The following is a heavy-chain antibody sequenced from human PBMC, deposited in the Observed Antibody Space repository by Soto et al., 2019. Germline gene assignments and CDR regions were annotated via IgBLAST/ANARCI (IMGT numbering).Heavy chain of an antibody. D-gene: IGHD2-15*01. CDR1: GFTFSSYA. CDR2: VSAGGTSA. CDR3: ADRCSGGRCSPFDH. J-gene: IGHJ4*02. Sequence: EVQLLESGGGLVQPGGSLRLSCAASGFTFSSYAMGWVRQAPVKGLEWVSAVSAGGTSAYYAASVEGRFTISRDNSKNTLYLQMNSLRVEDTARYYCADRCSGGRCSPFDHWGQGTLVTVAS. V-gene: IGHV3-23*01.